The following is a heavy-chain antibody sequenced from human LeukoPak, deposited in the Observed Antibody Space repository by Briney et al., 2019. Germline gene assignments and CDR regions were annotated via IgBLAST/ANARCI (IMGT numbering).Heavy chain of an antibody. D-gene: IGHD2-8*02. V-gene: IGHV3-53*01. CDR2: IYSGGST. CDR3: ARAVQVGLLDY. CDR1: GFTVSSNY. Sequence: PGGSLRLSCAASGFTVSSNYMSWVRQAPGKGLEGVSVIYSGGSTYYADSVKGRFTISRDNSKNPLYLQMNSLRAEDTAVYYCARAVQVGLLDYWGQGTLVTVSS. J-gene: IGHJ4*02.